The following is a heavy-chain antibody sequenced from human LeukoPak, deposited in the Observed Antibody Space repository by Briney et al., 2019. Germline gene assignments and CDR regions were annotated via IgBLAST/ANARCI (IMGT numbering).Heavy chain of an antibody. CDR3: AKDHHDLLTGYYGLLDY. Sequence: PGGSLRLSCAASGFTFSSYWMSWVRQAPGKGLEWVANIKQDGSEKYYVDSVKGRFTISRDNAKNSLYLQMNSLRAEDTAVYYCAKDHHDLLTGYYGLLDYWGQGTLVTVSS. J-gene: IGHJ4*02. CDR1: GFTFSSYW. D-gene: IGHD3-9*01. V-gene: IGHV3-7*05. CDR2: IKQDGSEK.